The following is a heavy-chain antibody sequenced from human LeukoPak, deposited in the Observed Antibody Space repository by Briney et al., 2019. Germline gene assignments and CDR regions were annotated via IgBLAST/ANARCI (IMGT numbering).Heavy chain of an antibody. V-gene: IGHV1-24*01. Sequence: GASVKISCKVSGHTLTELSMHWVRQAPGKGLEWMGGFDPEDGETIYAQKFQGRVTMTEDTSTDTAYMELSSLRSEDTAVYYCATARLWGPYYFDYWGQGTLVTVSS. CDR3: ATARLWGPYYFDY. CDR1: GHTLTELS. D-gene: IGHD3-16*01. J-gene: IGHJ4*02. CDR2: FDPEDGET.